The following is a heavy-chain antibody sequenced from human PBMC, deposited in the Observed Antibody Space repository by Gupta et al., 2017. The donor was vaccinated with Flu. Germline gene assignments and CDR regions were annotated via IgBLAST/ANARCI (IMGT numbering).Heavy chain of an antibody. J-gene: IGHJ4*02. CDR1: GYTFTSYD. CDR3: ARVSRDSGYYSFIDY. Sequence: QVQLVQSGAEVKKPGASVKVSCKASGYTFTSYDIHWVRQATGPGLEWMGWMNPNSGNTGYAQKFQGRVTMTRNTSISTAYMELSSLRPEDTAVYYCARVSRDSGYYSFIDYWGQGTLVTVSS. D-gene: IGHD3-22*01. V-gene: IGHV1-8*01. CDR2: MNPNSGNT.